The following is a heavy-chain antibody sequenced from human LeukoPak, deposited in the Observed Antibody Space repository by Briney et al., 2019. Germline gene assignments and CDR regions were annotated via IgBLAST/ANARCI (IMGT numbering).Heavy chain of an antibody. J-gene: IGHJ6*02. CDR1: GFTVSSNF. CDR2: IYSGGAT. V-gene: IGHV3-66*04. D-gene: IGHD3-22*01. CDR3: ARHDSSGYPARLHGMVV. Sequence: GGSLRLSCAASGFTVSSNFMSWVRQAPGKGLEWVSVIYSGGATYYADSVKGRFTISRDNSKNTLYLQLSSLRAEETAVYYCARHDSSGYPARLHGMVVWGQGTTVTASS.